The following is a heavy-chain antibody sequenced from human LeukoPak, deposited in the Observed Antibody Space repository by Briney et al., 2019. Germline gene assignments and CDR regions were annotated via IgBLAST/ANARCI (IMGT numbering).Heavy chain of an antibody. J-gene: IGHJ4*02. V-gene: IGHV1-69*13. CDR3: ARTYTYYYDSSGYYYVYPQFDY. CDR1: GGTFSSYA. Sequence: SVKVSCKASGGTFSSYAISWVRQAPGQGLEWMGGIIPIFGTANCAQKFQGRVTITADESTSTAYMELSSLRSEDTAVYYCARTYTYYYDSSGYYYVYPQFDYWGQGTLVTVSS. D-gene: IGHD3-22*01. CDR2: IIPIFGTA.